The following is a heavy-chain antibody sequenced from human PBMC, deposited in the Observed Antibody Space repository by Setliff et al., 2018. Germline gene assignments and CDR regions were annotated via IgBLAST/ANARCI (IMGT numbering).Heavy chain of an antibody. V-gene: IGHV3-30*04. D-gene: IGHD3-22*01. CDR2: ISYDGTIT. J-gene: IGHJ4*02. Sequence: GGSLRLSCAASGFLYSNNAFHWVRQTPGKGLEWVAVISYDGTITHYVDSVKGRFTISRDNSKNTLYLQMDSLRAEDTAVYYCARSGRHQISGYPTYFDYRGQGTLVTVSS. CDR1: GFLYSNNA. CDR3: ARSGRHQISGYPTYFDY.